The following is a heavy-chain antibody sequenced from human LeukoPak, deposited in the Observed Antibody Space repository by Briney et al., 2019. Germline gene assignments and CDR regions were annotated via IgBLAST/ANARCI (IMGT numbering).Heavy chain of an antibody. V-gene: IGHV5-51*01. Sequence: GESLNISCKGSGYIFTTNWIGWVRQMPGKGLEWLGVIYVEDSDTRYSPSFQGQVTISADKSISTAYLQWSSLKASDTAMYYCARGMSGRYLGLLDYWGQGTLVTVSS. CDR1: GYIFTTNW. D-gene: IGHD1-26*01. CDR2: IYVEDSDT. CDR3: ARGMSGRYLGLLDY. J-gene: IGHJ4*02.